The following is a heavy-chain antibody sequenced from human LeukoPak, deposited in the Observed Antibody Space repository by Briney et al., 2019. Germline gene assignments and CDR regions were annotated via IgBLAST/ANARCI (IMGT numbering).Heavy chain of an antibody. V-gene: IGHV3-30-3*01. CDR1: XTFSSYA. CDR2: ISYDGSNK. J-gene: IGHJ4*02. Sequence: XTFSSYAMHWVRQAPXKGLEWVAVISYDGSNKYYADSVKGRFTISRDNSKNTLYLQMNSLRAEDTAVYYCARSSLGLGYWGQGTLVTVSS. D-gene: IGHD6-19*01. CDR3: ARSSLGLGY.